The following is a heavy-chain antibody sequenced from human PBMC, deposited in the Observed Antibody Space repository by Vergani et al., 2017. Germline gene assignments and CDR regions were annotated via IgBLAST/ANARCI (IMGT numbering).Heavy chain of an antibody. V-gene: IGHV3-23*04. CDR1: GFTFSSYW. D-gene: IGHD1-26*01. CDR3: AKVRSGSYLGDWFDP. J-gene: IGHJ5*02. Sequence: EVQLVESGGGLVQPGGSLRLSCAASGFTFSSYWMHWVRQAPGKGLVWVSAISGSGGSTYYADSVKGRFTISRDNSKNTLYLQMNSLRAEDTAVYYCAKVRSGSYLGDWFDPWGQGTLVTVSS. CDR2: ISGSGGST.